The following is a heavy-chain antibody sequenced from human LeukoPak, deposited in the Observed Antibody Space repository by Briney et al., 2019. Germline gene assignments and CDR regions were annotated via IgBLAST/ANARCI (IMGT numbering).Heavy chain of an antibody. J-gene: IGHJ4*02. D-gene: IGHD2-15*01. V-gene: IGHV3-7*01. CDR3: ARSLGYCSGGSCYPYDY. CDR1: GFTFSTHG. Sequence: GSLRLSCAASGFTFSTHGMHWVRQAPGKGLEWVANIKQDESERYYVDSVKGRFTISRDNAKNSLYLQMNSLRAEDTAVYYCARSLGYCSGGSCYPYDYWGQGTLVTVSS. CDR2: IKQDESER.